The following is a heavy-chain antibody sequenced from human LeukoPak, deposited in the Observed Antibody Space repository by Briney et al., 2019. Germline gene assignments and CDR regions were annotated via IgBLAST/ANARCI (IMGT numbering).Heavy chain of an antibody. J-gene: IGHJ4*02. CDR3: ATVTEQNLAIHY. CDR1: RGSINSDY. Sequence: SETLSLTCSVSRGSINSDYWTWMRQPPGKGLEWIGYVYYTGHTNYNPSLKSRPTISLHTSKNQFSLKLTSVTAADTAVYYCATVTEQNLAIHYWGQGILVTVSS. CDR2: VYYTGHT. D-gene: IGHD6-13*01. V-gene: IGHV4-59*01.